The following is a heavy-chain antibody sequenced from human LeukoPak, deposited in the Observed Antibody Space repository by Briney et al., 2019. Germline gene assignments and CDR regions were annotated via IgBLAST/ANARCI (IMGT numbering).Heavy chain of an antibody. CDR1: GGSISSYY. CDR2: IYYSGST. J-gene: IGHJ4*02. V-gene: IGHV4-59*01. Sequence: TSETLSLTFTVSGGSISSYYWNWIRQAPGKGLEWIGYIYYSGSTNYNPSLKSRVTTSVDTSKNQFSLKLSSVTAADTAVYYCARERLGYYDRSGLDYWGQGTLVTVSS. CDR3: ARERLGYYDRSGLDY. D-gene: IGHD3-22*01.